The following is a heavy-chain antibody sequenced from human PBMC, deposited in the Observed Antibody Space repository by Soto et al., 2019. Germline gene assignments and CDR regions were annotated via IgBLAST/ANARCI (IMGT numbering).Heavy chain of an antibody. CDR1: GGSISSGDYY. CDR3: ARDGYYDSSGYQRFDY. Sequence: QVQLQESGPGLVKPSQTLSLTCTVSGGSISSGDYYWSWIRQPPGKGLEWIGYIYYSGSTYYNPYLKSRVTISVDTSKNQFSLKLSSVTAADTAVYYCARDGYYDSSGYQRFDYWGQGTLVTVSS. J-gene: IGHJ4*02. V-gene: IGHV4-30-4*01. CDR2: IYYSGST. D-gene: IGHD3-22*01.